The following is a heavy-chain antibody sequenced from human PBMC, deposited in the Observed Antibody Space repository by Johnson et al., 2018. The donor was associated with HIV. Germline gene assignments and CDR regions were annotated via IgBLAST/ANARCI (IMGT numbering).Heavy chain of an antibody. Sequence: MQLVESGGGLVQPGGSLRLSCAASGFTVSSNYMSWVRQGPGKGLEWVSVINSGGDTYYADSVKGRCTISRDNSKNTLYLQMNSVRAEDTAVSYCARDGVYSLTLDAFDSWGQGTMVIVSS. D-gene: IGHD6-13*01. CDR2: INSGGDT. J-gene: IGHJ3*02. CDR1: GFTVSSNY. CDR3: ARDGVYSLTLDAFDS. V-gene: IGHV3-66*01.